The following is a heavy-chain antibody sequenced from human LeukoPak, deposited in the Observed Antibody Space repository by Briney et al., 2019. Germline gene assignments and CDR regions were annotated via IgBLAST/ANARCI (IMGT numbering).Heavy chain of an antibody. D-gene: IGHD3-22*01. CDR2: ISSSGSTR. CDR1: GFTFSNYA. CDR3: ARDFPSYYYDSSGYYDAFDI. V-gene: IGHV3-11*04. J-gene: IGHJ3*02. Sequence: GGSLRLSCAASGFTFSNYAMSWVRQAPGKGLGWVSYISSSGSTRYYADSVKGRFTISRDNAKNSLYLQMNSPRAEDTAVYYCARDFPSYYYDSSGYYDAFDIWGQGTMVTVSS.